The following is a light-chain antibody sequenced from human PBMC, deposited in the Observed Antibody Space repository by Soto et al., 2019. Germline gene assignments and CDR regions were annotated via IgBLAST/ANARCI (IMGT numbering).Light chain of an antibody. V-gene: IGKV1-39*01. J-gene: IGKJ2*01. CDR2: AAS. CDR1: QSISTY. Sequence: DIQMTQSPSSLSASVGDRLTITCRASQSISTYLNWYQQRPGKAPNLLIYAASSLRSGVPSRFSGSGSGTEFTLTISSLTPEDFATYYCQQSYSTPYTFGQGTKLEIK. CDR3: QQSYSTPYT.